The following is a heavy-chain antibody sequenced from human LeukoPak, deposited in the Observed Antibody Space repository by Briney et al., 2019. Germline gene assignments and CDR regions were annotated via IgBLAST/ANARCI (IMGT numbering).Heavy chain of an antibody. CDR3: ARGRYGSGGYYLDY. CDR1: GGSISSFY. J-gene: IGHJ4*02. D-gene: IGHD3-10*01. V-gene: IGHV4-4*07. CDR2: VFTSGTT. Sequence: SETLSLTCTVSGGSISSFYWTWVRQPAGKGLEWIGRVFTSGTTKHNPSLKSRVTMSVDTSKNQFSLRLSSVTAADTAVYYCARGRYGSGGYYLDYWGQGTLVTVSS.